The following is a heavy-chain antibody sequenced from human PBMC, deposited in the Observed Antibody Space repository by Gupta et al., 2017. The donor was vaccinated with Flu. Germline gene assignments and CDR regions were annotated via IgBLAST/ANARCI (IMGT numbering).Heavy chain of an antibody. CDR3: ARYVVGGRYYFDL. CDR1: GGSINSNYY. Sequence: QVQLPESGPGRVTPSETLSLTCAVSGGSINSNYYWGWIRQPPGKGLEWIGNVFHGGGTFYTPSLKSRVTMSVDTSKNEFSLRLTSVTAADTAVYYCARYVVGGRYYFDLWGQGTLVTVSS. J-gene: IGHJ4*02. V-gene: IGHV4-38-2*01. D-gene: IGHD2-15*01. CDR2: VFHGGGT.